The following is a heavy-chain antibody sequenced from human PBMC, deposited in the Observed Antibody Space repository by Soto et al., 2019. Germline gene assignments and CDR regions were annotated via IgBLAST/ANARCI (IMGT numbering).Heavy chain of an antibody. CDR2: IIPIFGTA. D-gene: IGHD3-22*01. Sequence: SVKVSCKASGGTFSSYAISWVRQAPGQGXEWMGGIIPIFGTANYAQKFQGRVTITADESTSTAYMELSSLRSEDTAVYYCARGSSGYYYEEGYYYGMDVWGQGTTVTVCS. V-gene: IGHV1-69*13. CDR3: ARGSSGYYYEEGYYYGMDV. CDR1: GGTFSSYA. J-gene: IGHJ6*02.